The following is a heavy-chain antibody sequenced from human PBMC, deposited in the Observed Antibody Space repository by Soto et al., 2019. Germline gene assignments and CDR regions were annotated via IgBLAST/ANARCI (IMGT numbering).Heavy chain of an antibody. J-gene: IGHJ4*02. CDR3: AKDRPYYDSSGYGDFDY. V-gene: IGHV3-30*18. D-gene: IGHD3-22*01. CDR2: ISYDGSNK. Sequence: GGSLRLSCAASGFTFSSYGMHWVRQAPGKGLEWVAVISYDGSNKYYADSVKGRFTISRDNSKNTLYLQMNSLRAEDTAVYYCAKDRPYYDSSGYGDFDYWGQGTLVTVSS. CDR1: GFTFSSYG.